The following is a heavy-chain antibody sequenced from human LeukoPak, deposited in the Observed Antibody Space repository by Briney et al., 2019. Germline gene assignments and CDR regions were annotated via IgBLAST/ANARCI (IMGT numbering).Heavy chain of an antibody. V-gene: IGHV4-59*01. CDR3: ARSDSSGWGGIDY. CDR2: IYYSGST. Sequence: SETLSLTCTVSGGSISSYYWSWIRQPPGKGLEWIGYIYYSGSTNYNPSLKSRVTISVDTSKNQFSLKLSSVTAADTAVYYCARSDSSGWGGIDYWGQGTLVTVSS. J-gene: IGHJ4*02. CDR1: GGSISSYY. D-gene: IGHD6-19*01.